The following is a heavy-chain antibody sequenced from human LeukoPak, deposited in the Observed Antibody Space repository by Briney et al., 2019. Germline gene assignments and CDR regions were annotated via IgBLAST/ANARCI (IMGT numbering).Heavy chain of an antibody. CDR3: ARSIAAAGTSYYGMDV. D-gene: IGHD6-13*01. CDR2: IYYSGST. J-gene: IGHJ6*02. Sequence: MSSETLSLTCTVSGGSISSYYWSWIRQPPGKGLEWIGYIYYSGSTNYNPSLKSRVTISVDTSKNQFSLKLSSVTAADTAVYYCARSIAAAGTSYYGMDVWGQGTTVTVSS. V-gene: IGHV4-59*08. CDR1: GGSISSYY.